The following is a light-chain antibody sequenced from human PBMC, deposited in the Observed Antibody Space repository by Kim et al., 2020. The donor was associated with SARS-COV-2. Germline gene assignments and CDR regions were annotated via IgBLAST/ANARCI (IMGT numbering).Light chain of an antibody. V-gene: IGLV2-23*02. CDR3: CSYAGSSTVI. CDR1: STDVGSYNL. Sequence: GQSATTSMTGTSTDVGSYNLVSWYQQHPGKAPKLMIYEVSKRPSGVSNRFSGSKSGNTGSLTISGLQAEDEADYYCCSYAGSSTVIFGGGTQLTVL. CDR2: EVS. J-gene: IGLJ2*01.